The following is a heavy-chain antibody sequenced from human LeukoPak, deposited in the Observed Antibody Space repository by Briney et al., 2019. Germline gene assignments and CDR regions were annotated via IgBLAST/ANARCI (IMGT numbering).Heavy chain of an antibody. CDR3: ANNQGIVATSPPY. D-gene: IGHD5-12*01. CDR2: IRYDGSNK. V-gene: IGHV3-30*02. CDR1: GFTFSSYG. J-gene: IGHJ4*01. Sequence: GGSLRLSCAASGFTFSSYGMHWVRQAPDKGLERVAFIRYDGSNKYYADSVKGRFTISRDNSKNTLYLQMNSLRAEDTAVYYCANNQGIVATSPPYWGQGTLVTVSS.